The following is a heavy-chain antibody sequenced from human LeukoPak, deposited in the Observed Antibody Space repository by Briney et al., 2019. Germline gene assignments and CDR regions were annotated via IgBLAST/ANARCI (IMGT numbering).Heavy chain of an antibody. Sequence: GGSLRLSCAASGFTFSSYAMHWVRQAPGKGLEWVANIKQDGSEKYYVDSVRGRFTISRDNAKNSLYLQVISLRAEDTAVYYCAREISSWYRTEGRFDPWGQGTLVTVSS. CDR2: IKQDGSEK. V-gene: IGHV3-7*01. D-gene: IGHD6-13*01. CDR1: GFTFSSYA. CDR3: AREISSWYRTEGRFDP. J-gene: IGHJ5*02.